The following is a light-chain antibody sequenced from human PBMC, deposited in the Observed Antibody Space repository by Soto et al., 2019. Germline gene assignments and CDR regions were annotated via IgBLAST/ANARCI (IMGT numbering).Light chain of an antibody. V-gene: IGLV2-23*02. CDR3: GSSAGSSIFVV. CDR2: EDT. Sequence: QSVLTQPASVSGSPGQSIIISCTGTSSDIGSYDRVSWYQRHPGKAPKLMIYEDTRRPSGISNRFSGSKSGNTASLTISGLQAEDEADYFCGSSAGSSIFVVFGGGTQLTVL. J-gene: IGLJ3*02. CDR1: SSDIGSYDR.